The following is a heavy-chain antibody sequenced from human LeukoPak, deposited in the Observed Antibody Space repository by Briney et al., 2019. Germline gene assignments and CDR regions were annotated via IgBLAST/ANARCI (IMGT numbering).Heavy chain of an antibody. Sequence: ASVKVSCKASGYTFTSYGISWVRQAPGQGLEWMGWISAYNGNTNYAQKLQGRVTMTTDTSTSTAYMELRSLRSDDTAVYYCAGAHYYGSGSYYNLGFDPWGQGTLVTVSS. J-gene: IGHJ5*02. CDR2: ISAYNGNT. D-gene: IGHD3-10*01. CDR1: GYTFTSYG. V-gene: IGHV1-18*04. CDR3: AGAHYYGSGSYYNLGFDP.